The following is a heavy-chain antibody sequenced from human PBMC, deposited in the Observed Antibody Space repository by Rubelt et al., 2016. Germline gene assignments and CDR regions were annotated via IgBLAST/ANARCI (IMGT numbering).Heavy chain of an antibody. V-gene: IGHV1-24*01. CDR3: AIRQPDYGDLDFDY. CDR2: FDPEDGET. J-gene: IGHJ4*02. CDR1: GYTLTELS. D-gene: IGHD4-17*01. Sequence: QVQLVQSGAEVKKPGASVKVSCKVSGYTLTELSMHWVRQAPGKGLEWMGGFDPEDGETIYAQKFQGRVTMTQDTATDSAYMELSSLRSEDTAVYYCAIRQPDYGDLDFDYWGQGTLVTVSS.